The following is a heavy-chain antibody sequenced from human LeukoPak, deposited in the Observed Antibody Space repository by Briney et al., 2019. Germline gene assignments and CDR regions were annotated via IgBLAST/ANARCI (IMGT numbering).Heavy chain of an antibody. V-gene: IGHV6-1*01. Sequence: SQTLSLTCAISGDSVSSNSAAWNWIRQSPSRGLEWLGRTYYRSKWYNDYAVSVKSRITINPDTSKNQFSLQLNSVTPEDTAVYYCAKEGSQTTYDILTGYVHYYYYMDVWGKGTTVTISS. CDR3: AKEGSQTTYDILTGYVHYYYYMDV. D-gene: IGHD3-9*01. CDR2: TYYRSKWYN. J-gene: IGHJ6*03. CDR1: GDSVSSNSAA.